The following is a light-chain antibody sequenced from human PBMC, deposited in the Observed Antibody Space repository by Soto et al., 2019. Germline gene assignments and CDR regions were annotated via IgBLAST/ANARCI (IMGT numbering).Light chain of an antibody. CDR3: SSYTSSSTFV. Sequence: QSALTQSASVSGSPGQSITISCTGTSSDVGGHDYVSLYQQHPGKAPTLMIYHVTNRPSGVSSRFSGSKSGNTAFLIISGLQAEDEADYYCSSYTSSSTFVFGTGTKVTVL. J-gene: IGLJ1*01. CDR2: HVT. CDR1: SSDVGGHDY. V-gene: IGLV2-14*01.